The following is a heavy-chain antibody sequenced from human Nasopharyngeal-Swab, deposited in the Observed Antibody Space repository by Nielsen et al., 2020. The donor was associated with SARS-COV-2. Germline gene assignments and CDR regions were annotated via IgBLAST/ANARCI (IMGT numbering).Heavy chain of an antibody. D-gene: IGHD4-17*01. V-gene: IGHV1-8*01. CDR1: GYTLTELS. J-gene: IGHJ4*02. CDR3: AREHGDYLDY. CDR2: MNPNSGNT. Sequence: ASVKVSCKVSGYTLTELSIHWVRQATGQGLEWMGWMNPNSGNTGYAQKFQGRVTMTRNTSISTAYMELSSLRSEDTAVYYCAREHGDYLDYWGQGTLVTVSS.